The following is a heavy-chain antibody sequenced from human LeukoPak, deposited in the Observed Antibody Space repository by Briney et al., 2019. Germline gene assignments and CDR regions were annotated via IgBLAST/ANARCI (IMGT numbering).Heavy chain of an antibody. CDR1: GYTFTSYD. CDR3: ARAVEYYYDSSGYYYADRFDP. D-gene: IGHD3-22*01. J-gene: IGHJ5*02. Sequence: ASVKVSCKASGYTFTSYDINWVRQATGQGLEWMGWMNPNSGNTGYAQKFQGRVTMTRNTSISTAYMELSSLRSEDTAVYYCARAVEYYYDSSGYYYADRFDPWGQGTLVTVSS. CDR2: MNPNSGNT. V-gene: IGHV1-8*01.